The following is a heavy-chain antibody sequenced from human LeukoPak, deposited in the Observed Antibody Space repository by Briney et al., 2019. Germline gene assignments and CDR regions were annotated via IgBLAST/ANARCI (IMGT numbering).Heavy chain of an antibody. Sequence: PGGSLRLSCAASGFTFSDYYMSWIRQAPGKGLEWVSYISSSGSTIYYADSVKGRFTISRDNAKNSLYLQMNSLGAEDTAVYYCARDAHRLRYFDWSYYMDVWGKGTTVTISS. J-gene: IGHJ6*03. CDR3: ARDAHRLRYFDWSYYMDV. V-gene: IGHV3-11*04. CDR1: GFTFSDYY. D-gene: IGHD3-9*01. CDR2: ISSSGSTI.